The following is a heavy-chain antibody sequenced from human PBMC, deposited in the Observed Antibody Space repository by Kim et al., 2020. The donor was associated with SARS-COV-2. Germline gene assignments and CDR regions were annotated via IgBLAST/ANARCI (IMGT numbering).Heavy chain of an antibody. D-gene: IGHD2-2*01. CDR2: IYYSGST. V-gene: IGHV4-31*03. CDR3: ARRDQLLVDY. CDR1: GGSISSGGYY. Sequence: SETLSLTCTVSGGSISSGGYYWSWIRQHPGKGLEWIGYIYYSGSTYYNPSLKSRVTISVDTSKNQFSLKLSSVTAADTAVYYCARRDQLLVDYWGQGTLVTVSS. J-gene: IGHJ4*02.